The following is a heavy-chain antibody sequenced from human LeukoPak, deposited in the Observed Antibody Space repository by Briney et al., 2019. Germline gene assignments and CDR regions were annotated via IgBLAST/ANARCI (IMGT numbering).Heavy chain of an antibody. CDR2: IWYDGSNK. J-gene: IGHJ6*03. CDR1: GFTFSSYG. V-gene: IGHV3-33*01. CDR3: ARDYYDSSGYYSDYYYMDV. Sequence: PGRSLRLSCAASGFTFSSYGMHWVRQAPGKGLEWVAVIWYDGSNKYYADSVKGRFTISRDNAKNSLYLQMNSLRAEDTAVYYCARDYYDSSGYYSDYYYMDVWGKGTTVTVSS. D-gene: IGHD3-22*01.